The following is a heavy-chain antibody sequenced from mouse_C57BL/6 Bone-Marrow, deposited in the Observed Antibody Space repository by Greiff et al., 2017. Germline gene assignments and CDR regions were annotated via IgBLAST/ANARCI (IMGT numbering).Heavy chain of an antibody. CDR3: ARKSGSSPYAMDY. CDR1: GFSLTSYG. Sequence: QVQLQQSGPGLVQPSPSLSITCTVSGFSLTSYGVHWVRQSPGKGLEWLGVIWSGGSTDYNAAFISRLSISTDNSTSKVFFKMNSLQADDTAIYYCARKSGSSPYAMDYWGQGTSVTVSS. CDR2: IWSGGST. J-gene: IGHJ4*01. D-gene: IGHD1-1*01. V-gene: IGHV2-2*01.